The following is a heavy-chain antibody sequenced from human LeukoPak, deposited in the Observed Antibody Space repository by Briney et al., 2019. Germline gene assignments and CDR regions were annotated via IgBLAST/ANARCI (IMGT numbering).Heavy chain of an antibody. D-gene: IGHD3-10*01. V-gene: IGHV4-59*01. CDR1: GGSISSYY. CDR2: IYYSGST. CDR3: ARVATEYYYGSGSPLHYFDY. Sequence: SETLSLTCTVSGGSISSYYWSWIRQPPGKGLEWIGYIYYSGSTNYNPSLKSRVTISVDTSKNQFSLKLSSVTAADTAVYYCARVATEYYYGSGSPLHYFDYWGQGTLVTVSP. J-gene: IGHJ4*02.